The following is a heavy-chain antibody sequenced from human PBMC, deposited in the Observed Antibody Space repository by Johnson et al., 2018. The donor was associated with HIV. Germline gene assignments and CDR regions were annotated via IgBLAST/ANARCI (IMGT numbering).Heavy chain of an antibody. Sequence: QVQLVESGGGLVKPGGSLRLSCAASGFTFSDYYMSWIRQAPGKGLEWVSYISSSGSTIYYAESVKGRFTSSRDNSKKPLSRQMNSLRAEDTAVYYCAKEGPGVFGGALDIWGQGTMVTVSS. CDR1: GFTFSDYY. D-gene: IGHD3-16*01. CDR2: ISSSGSTI. V-gene: IGHV3-11*04. CDR3: AKEGPGVFGGALDI. J-gene: IGHJ3*02.